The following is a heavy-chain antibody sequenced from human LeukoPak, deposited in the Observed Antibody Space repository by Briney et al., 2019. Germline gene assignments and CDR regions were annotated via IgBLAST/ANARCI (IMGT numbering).Heavy chain of an antibody. V-gene: IGHV3-23*01. CDR1: GFTFSSYG. CDR3: AKEYYDIFGLRYYYYMDV. J-gene: IGHJ6*03. CDR2: ISGSGGST. Sequence: GSLRLSCAASGFTFSSYGMSWVRQAPGKGLEWVSAISGSGGSTYYADSVKGRFTISRGNSKNTLYLQMNSLRAEDTAVYYCAKEYYDIFGLRYYYYMDVWGKGTTVTVSS. D-gene: IGHD3-9*01.